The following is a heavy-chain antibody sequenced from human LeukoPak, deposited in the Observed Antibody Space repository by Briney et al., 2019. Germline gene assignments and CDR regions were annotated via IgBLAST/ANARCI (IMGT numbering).Heavy chain of an antibody. CDR2: ITWRRTVV. V-gene: IGHV3-9*01. CDR3: TKGRASISSAFQVEWDV. D-gene: IGHD3-22*01. Sequence: SLRLSCAASVFTFDDFAMHCVRQAPEKALEGVSGITWRRTVVGYGDSVKGGFTISRENAKNSLYLQMNSVRPENTPLYYCTKGRASISSAFQVEWDVWGKGKTVTVSS. J-gene: IGHJ6*04. CDR1: VFTFDDFA.